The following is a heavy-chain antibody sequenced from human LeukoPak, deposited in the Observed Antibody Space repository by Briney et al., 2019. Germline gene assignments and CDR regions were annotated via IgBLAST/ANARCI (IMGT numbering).Heavy chain of an antibody. CDR2: ISSDGGST. J-gene: IGHJ4*02. CDR1: GFTFSNYS. Sequence: GGSLRLSCAASGFTFSNYSMHWVRQAPGKGLEYVSAISSDGGSTYYANSVKGRFTISRDNSKNTLSLQMGSLRAEDMAVYFCRRGGAAPAVDYWGQGTLVTVSS. V-gene: IGHV3-64*01. CDR3: RRGGAAPAVDY. D-gene: IGHD6-25*01.